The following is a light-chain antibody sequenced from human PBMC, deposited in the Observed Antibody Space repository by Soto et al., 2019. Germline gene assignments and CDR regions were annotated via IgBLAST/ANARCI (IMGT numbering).Light chain of an antibody. CDR2: DVS. CDR3: SSYTSSSLRV. Sequence: QSALTQPASVSGSPGQSITISCTGTSSDVGGYNYVSWYQQHPGKAPKLMIYDVSNRPSGVSNRFSGSKPGNTASLTISGLQAEDEADYYCSSYTSSSLRVFGGGTKVTVL. J-gene: IGLJ2*01. V-gene: IGLV2-14*01. CDR1: SSDVGGYNY.